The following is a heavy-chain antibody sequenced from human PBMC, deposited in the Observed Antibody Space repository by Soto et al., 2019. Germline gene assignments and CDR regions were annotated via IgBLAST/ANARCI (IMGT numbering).Heavy chain of an antibody. Sequence: QVQVVESGGGVVQPERSLRLSCAISGFTFSDFGMHWVRQAPGKGLEWVAAISGDGSDKYYVGSVQGRFTISRDNTKKARYLQMNSLRSEDTAVYYCAKGTAVARQHFANWGQGTLVTVSS. CDR3: AKGTAVARQHFAN. V-gene: IGHV3-30*18. D-gene: IGHD6-19*01. J-gene: IGHJ4*02. CDR1: GFTFSDFG. CDR2: ISGDGSDK.